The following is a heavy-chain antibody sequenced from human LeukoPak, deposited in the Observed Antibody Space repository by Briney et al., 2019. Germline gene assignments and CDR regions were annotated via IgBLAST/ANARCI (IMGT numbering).Heavy chain of an antibody. J-gene: IGHJ4*02. CDR2: IASDGSST. D-gene: IGHD4-23*01. CDR3: ARGRPHGNDY. V-gene: IGHV3-74*01. Sequence: PGGSLRLSCAASGFIFSSYWMNWVRQAPGKGLVWVSRIASDGSSTTYADSVKGRFSISRDNAKNTLYLQMNSLRVEDTAVYCCARGRPHGNDYWGQGTLVTVSS. CDR1: GFIFSSYW.